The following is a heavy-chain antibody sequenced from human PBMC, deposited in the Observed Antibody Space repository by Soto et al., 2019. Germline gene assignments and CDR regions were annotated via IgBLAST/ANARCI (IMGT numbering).Heavy chain of an antibody. CDR1: GFTFSGSA. D-gene: IGHD3-22*01. CDR3: TTGNYDSSGYYYPLRD. V-gene: IGHV3-73*02. J-gene: IGHJ4*02. CDR2: IRSKANSYAT. Sequence: EVQLVESGGGLVQPGGSLKLSCAASGFTFSGSAIHWVRQASGKGLEWVGRIRSKANSYATAYAASVKGRFTISRDDSMNSAYRHMNSLKTEDTAVYYCTTGNYDSSGYYYPLRDWGQGTLVTVSS.